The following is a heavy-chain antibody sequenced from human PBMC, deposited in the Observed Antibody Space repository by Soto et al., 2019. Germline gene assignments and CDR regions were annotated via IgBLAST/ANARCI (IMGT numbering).Heavy chain of an antibody. V-gene: IGHV1-2*02. CDR3: ARQPRLLWFGDVYYYYGMDV. J-gene: IGHJ6*02. D-gene: IGHD3-10*01. CDR2: INPNSGGT. Sequence: GASVKVSCKASGYTFTGYYMHWVRQAPGQGLEWMGWINPNSGGTNYAQKFQGRVTMTRDTSISTAYMELSRLRSDDTAVYYCARQPRLLWFGDVYYYYGMDVWGQGTTVTV. CDR1: GYTFTGYY.